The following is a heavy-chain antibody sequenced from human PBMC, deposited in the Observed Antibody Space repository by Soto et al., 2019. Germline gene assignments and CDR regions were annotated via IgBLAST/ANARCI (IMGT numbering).Heavy chain of an antibody. CDR3: AKDGVYCSGGSCYSPRWFDP. D-gene: IGHD2-15*01. CDR1: GFPFRSYA. V-gene: IGHV3-23*01. J-gene: IGHJ5*02. CDR2: ISGSGGST. Sequence: GGSLSLSCAASGFPFRSYARSLVRQAPGKGLEWVSAISGSGGSTYYADSVKGRFTISRDNSKNTLYLQMNSLRAEDTAVYYCAKDGVYCSGGSCYSPRWFDPWGQGTLVTVSS.